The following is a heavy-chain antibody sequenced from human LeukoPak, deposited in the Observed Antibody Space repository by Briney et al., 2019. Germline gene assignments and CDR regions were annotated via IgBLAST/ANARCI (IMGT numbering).Heavy chain of an antibody. CDR3: AREPAAQGAFLDY. Sequence: GASVTVSCKASGYTFTSYGISWVRQAPGQGLEWMGWISAYNGNTNYAQKLQGRVTMTTGTPTSTAYMELRSLRSDDTAVYYCAREPAAQGAFLDYWGQGTLVTVSS. CDR1: GYTFTSYG. D-gene: IGHD3-3*02. CDR2: ISAYNGNT. V-gene: IGHV1-18*01. J-gene: IGHJ4*02.